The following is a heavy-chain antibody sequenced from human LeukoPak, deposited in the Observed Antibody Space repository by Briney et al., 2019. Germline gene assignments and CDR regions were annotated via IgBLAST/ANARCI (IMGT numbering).Heavy chain of an antibody. Sequence: GVSLRLSCAASGLTFSSFAMHWVRQSPGKGLEWVAVIWYDVNNKLSADSVKGQITISRDNTRNTLDQQMNSLSAEDTAVCYCGRYRYSSMWSVFEYWGQGALVTVSS. V-gene: IGHV3-33*01. J-gene: IGHJ4*02. CDR2: IWYDVNNK. D-gene: IGHD6-13*01. CDR1: GLTFSSFA. CDR3: GRYRYSSMWSVFEY.